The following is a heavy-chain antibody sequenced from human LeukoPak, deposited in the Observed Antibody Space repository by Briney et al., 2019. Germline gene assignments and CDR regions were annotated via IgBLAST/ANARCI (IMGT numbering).Heavy chain of an antibody. CDR1: GLTFDDYA. CDR2: IIGNGGST. Sequence: GGSLGLSCAASGLTFDDYAMHWVRQAPGKGLEWVSLIIGNGGSTYYADSVKGRFTISRDNSKSSLYFQINTLRTEETALYSCAKGSKTGRGPYFDYWGQGTLVTVSS. D-gene: IGHD3-16*01. CDR3: AKGSKTGRGPYFDY. J-gene: IGHJ4*02. V-gene: IGHV3-43*02.